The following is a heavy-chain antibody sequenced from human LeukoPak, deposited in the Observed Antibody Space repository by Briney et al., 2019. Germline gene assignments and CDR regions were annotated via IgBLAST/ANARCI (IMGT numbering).Heavy chain of an antibody. CDR3: ARLGEDYYDSSGYSTAAY. D-gene: IGHD3-22*01. V-gene: IGHV4-39*01. J-gene: IGHJ4*02. CDR2: IYYSGST. Sequence: PSETLSLTCTVSGGSISSSSYVWGWIRQPPGKGPEWIGSIYYSGSTYYNPSLKSRVTISVDTSKNQFSLKLSSVTAADTAVYYCARLGEDYYDSSGYSTAAYWGQGTLVTVSS. CDR1: GGSISSSSYV.